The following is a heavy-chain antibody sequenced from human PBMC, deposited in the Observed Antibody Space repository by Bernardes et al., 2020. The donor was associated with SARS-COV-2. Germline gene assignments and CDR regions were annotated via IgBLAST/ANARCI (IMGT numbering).Heavy chain of an antibody. D-gene: IGHD3-3*01. V-gene: IGHV3-11*01. Sequence: GGSLRLSCAASGFDFNDYYMRWIRQVPGKGLEWLSCISGDIGTIDYADSVRGRFTISRDNAKNSLFLQMNSLRADDTAVYCCARVGIFGVINYDHWGQGTLVTVYS. CDR1: GFDFNDYY. J-gene: IGHJ5*02. CDR3: ARVGIFGVINYDH. CDR2: ISGDIGTI.